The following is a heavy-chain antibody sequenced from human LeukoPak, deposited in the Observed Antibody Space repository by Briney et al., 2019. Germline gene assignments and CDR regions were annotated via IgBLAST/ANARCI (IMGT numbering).Heavy chain of an antibody. CDR3: ARDKIEGPTKLDY. CDR2: IKQDESEK. Sequence: GGPLRLSCAASGFTYNSYWMSWVRQAPGKGLEGVANIKQDESEKYYVDSVKGRFTISRDNAKNSLYLQMNSLRAEDTAVYYCARDKIEGPTKLDYWGQGILVTVSS. D-gene: IGHD1-1*01. V-gene: IGHV3-7*01. J-gene: IGHJ4*02. CDR1: GFTYNSYW.